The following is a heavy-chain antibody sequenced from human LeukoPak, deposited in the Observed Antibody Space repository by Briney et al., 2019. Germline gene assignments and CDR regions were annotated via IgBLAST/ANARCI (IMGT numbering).Heavy chain of an antibody. CDR1: GGSISSHY. J-gene: IGHJ4*02. Sequence: PSETLSLTCTVSGGSISSHYWSWIRQPPGKGLEWIGYIYYSGSTNYNPSLKSRVTISVDTSKNQFSLKLSSVTAADTVVYYCARAERWLQFDSWGQGTLVTVSS. D-gene: IGHD5-24*01. V-gene: IGHV4-59*11. CDR2: IYYSGST. CDR3: ARAERWLQFDS.